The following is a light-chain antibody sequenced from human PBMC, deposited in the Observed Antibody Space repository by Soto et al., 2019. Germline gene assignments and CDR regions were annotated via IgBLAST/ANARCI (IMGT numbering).Light chain of an antibody. CDR2: GNS. J-gene: IGLJ1*01. V-gene: IGLV1-40*01. CDR3: QSYDSSLRGV. CDR1: SSNIGAGYD. Sequence: QSVLTQPPSVSGAPGQRVTISCTGSSSNIGAGYDVHWYQQLPGTAPKLLIYGNSNRPSGVPDRSSGSKSGTSASLAITGLQAEDEADYYCQSYDSSLRGVFGTGTKVTVL.